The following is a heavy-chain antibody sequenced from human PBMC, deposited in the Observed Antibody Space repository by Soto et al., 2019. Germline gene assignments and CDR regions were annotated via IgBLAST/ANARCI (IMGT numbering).Heavy chain of an antibody. CDR1: GGSISSSSYY. D-gene: IGHD3-10*01. J-gene: IGHJ6*03. CDR3: ARHRIPHSWFGAVGGYYYYMDV. V-gene: IGHV4-39*01. CDR2: IYYSGST. Sequence: SETLSLSCTVSGGSISSSSYYWGWIRQPPGKGLEWIGSIYYSGSTYYNPSLKSRVTISVDTSKNQFSLKLSSVTAADTAVYYCARHRIPHSWFGAVGGYYYYMDVWRNGTTITV.